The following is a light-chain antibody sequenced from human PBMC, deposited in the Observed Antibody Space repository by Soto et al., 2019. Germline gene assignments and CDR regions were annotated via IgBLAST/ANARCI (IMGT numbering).Light chain of an antibody. CDR2: DVS. Sequence: QSALTQPASVSGSPGQSITISCTGTSSDIGDYDYVSWYQHHPDKAPKLMIFDVSYRPSGVSNRFSGSKSGNTASLTISGLQAEDEAHYYCSSYSNSATLVIFGGGTKLTVL. V-gene: IGLV2-14*03. J-gene: IGLJ2*01. CDR3: SSYSNSATLVI. CDR1: SSDIGDYDY.